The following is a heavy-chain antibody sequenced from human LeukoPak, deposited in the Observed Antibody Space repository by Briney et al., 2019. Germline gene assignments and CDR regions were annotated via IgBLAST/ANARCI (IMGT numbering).Heavy chain of an antibody. J-gene: IGHJ5*02. CDR2: INHSGST. CDR3: ARGSHRGYGSGSYVRSWFDP. CDR1: GGSFSGYY. V-gene: IGHV4-34*01. D-gene: IGHD3-10*01. Sequence: SETLSLTCAVYGGSFSGYYWSWSRQPPGKGLEWIGEINHSGSTNYNPSLKSRVTISVDTSKNQFSLKLSSVTAADTAVYYCARGSHRGYGSGSYVRSWFDPWGQGTLVTVSS.